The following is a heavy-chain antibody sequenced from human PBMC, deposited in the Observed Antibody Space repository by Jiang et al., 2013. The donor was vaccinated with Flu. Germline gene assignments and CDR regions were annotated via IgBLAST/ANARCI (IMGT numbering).Heavy chain of an antibody. D-gene: IGHD1-26*01. V-gene: IGHV4-61*07. J-gene: IGHJ6*04. Sequence: WIGYIYYSGSTNYNPXLKSRVTISVDTSKNQFSLKLSSVTAVDTAVYYCARLSGSYPYYYYGMDVWGKGTTVTVSS. CDR3: ARLSGSYPYYYYGMDV. CDR2: IYYSGST.